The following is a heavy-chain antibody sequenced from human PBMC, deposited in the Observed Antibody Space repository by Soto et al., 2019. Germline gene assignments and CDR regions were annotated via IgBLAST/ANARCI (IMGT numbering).Heavy chain of an antibody. CDR2: INHSGST. J-gene: IGHJ4*02. CDR1: GGSFSGYY. CDR3: AREIHNHSDY. V-gene: IGHV4-34*01. D-gene: IGHD1-20*01. Sequence: SETLSLTCAVYGGSFSGYYWSWIRQPPGKGLEWIGEINHSGSTNYNPSLKSRVTISVDTSKNQFSLKLSSVTAADTAVYYCAREIHNHSDYWGQGTLVTVSS.